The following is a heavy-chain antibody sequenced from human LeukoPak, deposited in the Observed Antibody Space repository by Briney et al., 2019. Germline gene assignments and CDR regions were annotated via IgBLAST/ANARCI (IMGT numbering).Heavy chain of an antibody. Sequence: GASVKVSCKASGYTFTSYGISWVRQAPGQGLEWMGWISAYNGNTSYAQKLQGRVTMTTDTSTSTAYMELRSLRSDDTAVYYCARDYPGSFLEWLLPFDYWGQGTLVTVSS. D-gene: IGHD3-3*02. CDR3: ARDYPGSFLEWLLPFDY. V-gene: IGHV1-18*01. CDR2: ISAYNGNT. CDR1: GYTFTSYG. J-gene: IGHJ4*02.